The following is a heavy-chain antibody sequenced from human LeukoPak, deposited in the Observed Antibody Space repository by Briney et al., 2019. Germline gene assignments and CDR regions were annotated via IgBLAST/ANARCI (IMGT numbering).Heavy chain of an antibody. CDR1: GYSLTSYW. D-gene: IGHD3-10*01. CDR3: ARHPYGASWAQYCQH. J-gene: IGHJ1*01. Sequence: GESLKISCAGSGYSLTSYWIGCLRQIPENGLEWIATIYPCDSDTRSSPSIQGELTISAHKCISTAYLQWSSLKASDTDMYYCARHPYGASWAQYCQHWGQGTLVTVSS. V-gene: IGHV5-51*01. CDR2: IYPCDSDT.